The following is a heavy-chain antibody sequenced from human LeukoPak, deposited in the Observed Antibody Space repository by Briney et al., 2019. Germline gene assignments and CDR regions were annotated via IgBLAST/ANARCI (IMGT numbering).Heavy chain of an antibody. Sequence: PGGSLRLSCAASGFTFSSYAMSWVRQAPGKGLEWVSAISGSGGSTYYADSVKGRFTISRDNSKNTLYLQMNSLRAEDTAVYYCAKGGYDFWSGYYGFDYWGQGTLVTVSS. CDR3: AKGGYDFWSGYYGFDY. D-gene: IGHD3-3*01. V-gene: IGHV3-23*01. CDR2: ISGSGGST. CDR1: GFTFSSYA. J-gene: IGHJ4*02.